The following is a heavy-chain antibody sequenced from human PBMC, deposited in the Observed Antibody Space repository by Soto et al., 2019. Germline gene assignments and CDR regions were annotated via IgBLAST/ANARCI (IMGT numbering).Heavy chain of an antibody. CDR2: IIPVLGTT. CDR1: GDTFSSYA. CDR3: ARRRYCVYDCYYNHYYGMDV. V-gene: IGHV1-69*08. J-gene: IGHJ6*02. Sequence: QVQLVQSGAEVKKPGSSVKVSCRASGDTFSSYAVNWLRQAPGRGLEWMGRIIPVLGTTDYGQKFRGRVTVTADKPANTVYMELCSLRSEHTALYYCARRRYCVYDCYYNHYYGMDVWGQGTTVTVAS. D-gene: IGHD2-21*02.